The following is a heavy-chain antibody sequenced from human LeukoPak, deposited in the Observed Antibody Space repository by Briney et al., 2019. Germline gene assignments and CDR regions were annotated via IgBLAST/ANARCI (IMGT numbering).Heavy chain of an antibody. CDR1: GFTFSSYG. Sequence: GGSLRLSCAASGFTFSSYGMHWVRQAPGKGLEWVAVISYDGSNKYYADSVKGRFTISRDNSKNTLYLQMNSLRAEDTAVYYCAKLRIDGDAFDIWGQGTMVTVSS. CDR3: AKLRIDGDAFDI. CDR2: ISYDGSNK. V-gene: IGHV3-30*18. D-gene: IGHD2/OR15-2a*01. J-gene: IGHJ3*02.